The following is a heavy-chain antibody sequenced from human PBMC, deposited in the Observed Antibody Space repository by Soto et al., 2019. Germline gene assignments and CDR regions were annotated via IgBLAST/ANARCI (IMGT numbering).Heavy chain of an antibody. D-gene: IGHD6-13*01. CDR3: ARDHEKQADGYYYYYGMDG. Sequence: GGSLRLSCAASGFTFSSYAMSWVRQAPGKGLEWVSRINSDGSSTSYADSVKGRFTISRDNAKNTLYLQMNSLRAEDTAVYYCARDHEKQADGYYYYYGMDGWGQGTTVTVSS. J-gene: IGHJ6*02. CDR1: GFTFSSYA. V-gene: IGHV3-74*01. CDR2: INSDGSST.